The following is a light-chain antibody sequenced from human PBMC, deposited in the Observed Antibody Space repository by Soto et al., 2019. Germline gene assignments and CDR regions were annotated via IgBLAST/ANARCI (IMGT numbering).Light chain of an antibody. CDR3: QQYNSYWT. J-gene: IGKJ1*01. Sequence: DIQMPQSPSTLSASVGDRFTITCRASQSISSWLAWYQQKPGKAPKLLIYDASSLESGVPSRFSGSGSGTEFTLTISSLQPDDFATYYCQQYNSYWTFGQGTKVDIK. CDR1: QSISSW. V-gene: IGKV1-5*01. CDR2: DAS.